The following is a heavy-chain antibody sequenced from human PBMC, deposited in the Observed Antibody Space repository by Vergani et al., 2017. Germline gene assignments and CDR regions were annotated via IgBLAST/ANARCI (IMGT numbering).Heavy chain of an antibody. Sequence: QVQLQESGPGLVKPSQTLSLTCTVSGGSISSGDYYWSWIRQPPGKGLEWIGYIYYSGSTYYNPSLKSRVTISVDTSKNKFSLKLSSVTAADTAVYYCARDPKNIVVVPAAVVGAFDIWGQGTMVTVSS. J-gene: IGHJ3*02. CDR2: IYYSGST. CDR3: ARDPKNIVVVPAAVVGAFDI. D-gene: IGHD2-2*01. V-gene: IGHV4-30-4*01. CDR1: GGSISSGDYY.